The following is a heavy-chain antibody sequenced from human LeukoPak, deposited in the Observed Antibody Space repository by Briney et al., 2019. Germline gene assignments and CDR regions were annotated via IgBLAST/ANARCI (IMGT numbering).Heavy chain of an antibody. Sequence: GGSLRLSCAASGFTFSSYTMNWVRQAPGKGLEWVSYISSSGSTIYYADSVKGRFTISRDNAKNSLYLQMNSLRAEDTAVYYCARAGLRFLPEGYYYMDVWDKGTTVTVSS. J-gene: IGHJ6*03. CDR3: ARAGLRFLPEGYYYMDV. D-gene: IGHD3-3*01. CDR1: GFTFSSYT. CDR2: ISSSGSTI. V-gene: IGHV3-48*04.